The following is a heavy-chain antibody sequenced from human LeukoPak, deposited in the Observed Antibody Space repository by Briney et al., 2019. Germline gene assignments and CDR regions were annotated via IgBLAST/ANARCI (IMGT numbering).Heavy chain of an antibody. CDR2: IFYSGST. D-gene: IGHD5-12*01. J-gene: IGHJ4*02. V-gene: IGHV4-59*01. Sequence: SETLSLTCSVSGVSISSYYWSWIRQPPGKGLEWIGYIFYSGSTNYNPSLKSRVTISVDTSKNQFSLKLRSVTAADTAVYHCARVSGYHWESFYDYWGQGTLVTVSS. CDR1: GVSISSYY. CDR3: ARVSGYHWESFYDY.